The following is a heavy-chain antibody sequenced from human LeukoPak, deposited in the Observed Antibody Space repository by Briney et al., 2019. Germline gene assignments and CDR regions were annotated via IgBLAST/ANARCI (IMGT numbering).Heavy chain of an antibody. Sequence: PSETLSLTCAVYGGSFSGYYWSWIRQPPGKGLEWIGEINHSGSTNYNPSLKSRVTISVDTSKNQFSLKLSSVTAADTAVYYCALGDGYNECLTVWGQGTLVTVSS. V-gene: IGHV4-34*01. J-gene: IGHJ4*02. CDR2: INHSGST. D-gene: IGHD5-24*01. CDR1: GGSFSGYY. CDR3: ALGDGYNECLTV.